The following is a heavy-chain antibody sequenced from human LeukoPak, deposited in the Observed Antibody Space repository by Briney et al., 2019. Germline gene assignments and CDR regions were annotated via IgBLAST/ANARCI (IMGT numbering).Heavy chain of an antibody. D-gene: IGHD3-10*01. CDR1: GGSFSGYY. CDR2: INHSEST. V-gene: IGHV4-34*01. CDR3: ARGFGYYYGSGSLNAFDI. Sequence: SETLSLTCAVYGGSFSGYYWSWIRQPPGKGLEWIGEINHSESTNYNPSLKSRVTISVDTSKNQFSLKLSSVTAADTAVYYCARGFGYYYGSGSLNAFDIWGQGTMVTVSS. J-gene: IGHJ3*02.